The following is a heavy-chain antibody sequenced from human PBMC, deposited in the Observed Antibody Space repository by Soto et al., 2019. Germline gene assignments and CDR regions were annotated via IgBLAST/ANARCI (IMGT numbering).Heavy chain of an antibody. CDR1: GFTFGSYG. J-gene: IGHJ5*01. CDR3: VRGVYNDFWTAYYTLDS. V-gene: IGHV3-30*03. CDR2: ISYDGSNK. Sequence: GGSLRLSCAASGFTFGSYGIHWVRQAPGKGLEWVAVISYDGSNKYYAESVKGRFTISRDNPKNTLYLQMNSLRAEDTAVYFCVRGVYNDFWTAYYTLDSWGHGSLVTVSS. D-gene: IGHD3-3*01.